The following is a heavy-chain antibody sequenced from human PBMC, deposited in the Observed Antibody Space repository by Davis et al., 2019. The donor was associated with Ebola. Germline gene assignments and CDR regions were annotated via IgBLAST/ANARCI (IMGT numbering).Heavy chain of an antibody. V-gene: IGHV1-2*02. J-gene: IGHJ5*02. Sequence: AASVKVSCKTSGYTFTDYYMHLVRQAPGQGLEWMGWINPNSGGTNYAQNFQGRVTMTSDTSISTAYMDLGGLRSDDTAVYYCAREDIVSVHGWLDPWGQGTLVTVSS. D-gene: IGHD2-15*01. CDR2: INPNSGGT. CDR1: GYTFTDYY. CDR3: AREDIVSVHGWLDP.